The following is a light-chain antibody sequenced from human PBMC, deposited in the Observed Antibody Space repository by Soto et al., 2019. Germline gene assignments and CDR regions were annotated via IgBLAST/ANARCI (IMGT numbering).Light chain of an antibody. V-gene: IGKV3-11*01. J-gene: IGKJ2*01. CDR3: QQRSSWPPT. CDR1: QRVGRY. Sequence: EIVLTQSPATLSLSPGERATLSSRPIQRVGRYLAWYQQKPGQAPRLLIYDASNRATGIPARFSGSGSGTGFILTISSLEAEDFAVYYCQQRSSWPPTFGQGTKLEIK. CDR2: DAS.